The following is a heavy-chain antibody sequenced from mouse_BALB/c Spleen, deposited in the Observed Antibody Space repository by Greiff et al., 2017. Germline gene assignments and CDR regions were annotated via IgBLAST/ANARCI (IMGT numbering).Heavy chain of an antibody. CDR3: TSNSYAMDY. Sequence: QLQQSGPELVKPGASVKVSCKASGYSFPDYNMYWEKQSHGKSREWIGYIDPYNGGTSYNQKFKGKATLTVDKSSSTAFMHTNSLTAEDAAVYYCTSNSYAMDYWGQGTSVTVSS. CDR1: GYSFPDYN. V-gene: IGHV1S135*01. CDR2: IDPYNGGT. J-gene: IGHJ4*01.